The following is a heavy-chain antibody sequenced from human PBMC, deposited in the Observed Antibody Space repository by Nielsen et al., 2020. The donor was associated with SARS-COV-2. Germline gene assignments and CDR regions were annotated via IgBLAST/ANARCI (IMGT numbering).Heavy chain of an antibody. CDR3: ARDSSGWPQGY. D-gene: IGHD6-19*01. J-gene: IGHJ4*02. CDR1: GFTFSSYA. V-gene: IGHV3-23*03. Sequence: GGSLRLSCAASGFTFSSYAMSWVRQAPGKGLEWVSVIYSGGSSTYYADSVKGRFTISRDNSKNTLYLQMNSLRAEDTAVYYCARDSSGWPQGYWGQGTLVTVSS. CDR2: IYSGGSST.